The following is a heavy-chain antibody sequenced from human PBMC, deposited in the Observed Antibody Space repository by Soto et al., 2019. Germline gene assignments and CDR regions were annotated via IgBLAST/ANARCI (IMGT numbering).Heavy chain of an antibody. CDR3: ARDVGGEAPIRV. CDR1: GGSFSNFV. V-gene: IGHV1-69*01. D-gene: IGHD3-16*01. J-gene: IGHJ4*01. Sequence: HAQLVQSGAEVKKPGSSVKVSCKASGGSFSNFVISWVRQAPGQGLQWMGGIIPNFGTTNYAQKFQGKVTITADETTRTAYLEVSRLTSGDTSVYYGARDVGGEAPIRVWGHGSVVTVSS. CDR2: IIPNFGTT.